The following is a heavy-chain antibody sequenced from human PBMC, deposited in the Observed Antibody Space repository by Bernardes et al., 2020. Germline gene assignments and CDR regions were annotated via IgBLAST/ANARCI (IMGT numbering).Heavy chain of an antibody. CDR3: ARVDSTMVSIGVIVDSFDF. V-gene: IGHV5-51*01. D-gene: IGHD5-18*01. J-gene: IGHJ4*02. Sequence: GESLKISCQGSGYNFAGYWIGWVRQMPGKGLEWMGVIHPSDSDTKYSPSLEGHVTISVDKSISTTYLQWSSLRASDTAMYYCARVDSTMVSIGVIVDSFDFWGQGTLVTVSS. CDR1: GYNFAGYW. CDR2: IHPSDSDT.